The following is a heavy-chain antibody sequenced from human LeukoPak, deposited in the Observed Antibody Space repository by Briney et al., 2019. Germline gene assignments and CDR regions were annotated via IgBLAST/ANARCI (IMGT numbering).Heavy chain of an antibody. CDR3: AKENGDYDANWFDP. V-gene: IGHV3-23*01. CDR2: ISGSGGST. CDR1: GFTFSSYA. Sequence: GGSLRLSCAASGFTFSSYAMSWVRQAPGKGLEWASAISGSGGSTYYADSVKGRFTISRDNSKDTLYLQMNSLRAEDTAVYYCAKENGDYDANWFDPWGQGTLVTVSS. D-gene: IGHD4-17*01. J-gene: IGHJ5*02.